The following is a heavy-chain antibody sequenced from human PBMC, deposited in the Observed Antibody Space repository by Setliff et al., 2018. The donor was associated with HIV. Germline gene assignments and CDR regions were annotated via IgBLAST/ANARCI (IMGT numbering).Heavy chain of an antibody. D-gene: IGHD5-18*01. CDR2: IYYSGST. Sequence: PSETLSLTCTVSGGSIFSHYWSWIRQPPGKGLEWIGYIYYSGSTNYNPSLKSRVTISVDTSKNQFSLKLRSVTAADTAVYYCASTGGYSYGFFDSWGQGALVTVSS. CDR1: GGSIFSHY. V-gene: IGHV4-59*11. CDR3: ASTGGYSYGFFDS. J-gene: IGHJ4*02.